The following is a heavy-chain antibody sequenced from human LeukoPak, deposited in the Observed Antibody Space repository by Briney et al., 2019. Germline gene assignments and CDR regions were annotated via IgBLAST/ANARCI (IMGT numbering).Heavy chain of an antibody. CDR2: FHDSGSA. Sequence: SETLSLTCTVSGDSISSYFWSWIRQPPGKGLEWIGYFHDSGSANYNPSLKSRITMSVDTSKNQFSLKLRSVTAADTAVYYCARDSHSVDTATPRGFDPWGQGILVTVSS. CDR1: GDSISSYF. V-gene: IGHV4-59*01. CDR3: ARDSHSVDTATPRGFDP. J-gene: IGHJ5*02. D-gene: IGHD2-15*01.